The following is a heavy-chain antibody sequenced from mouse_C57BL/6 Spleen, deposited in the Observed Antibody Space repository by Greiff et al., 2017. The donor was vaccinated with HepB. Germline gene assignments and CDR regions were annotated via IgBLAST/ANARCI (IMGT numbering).Heavy chain of an antibody. CDR1: GYTFTSYG. CDR3: ARGHYYGSSYGVYFDY. Sequence: VQLVESGAELARPGASVKLSCKASGYTFTSYGISWVKQRTGQGLEWIGEIYPRSGNTYYNEKFKGKATLTADKSSSTAYMELRSLTSEDSAVYFFARGHYYGSSYGVYFDYWGQGTTLTVSS. D-gene: IGHD1-1*01. V-gene: IGHV1-81*01. J-gene: IGHJ2*01. CDR2: IYPRSGNT.